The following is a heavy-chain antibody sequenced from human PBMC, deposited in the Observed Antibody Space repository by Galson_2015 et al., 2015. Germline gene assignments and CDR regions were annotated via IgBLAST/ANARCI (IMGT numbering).Heavy chain of an antibody. D-gene: IGHD3-22*01. J-gene: IGHJ4*02. CDR1: GGSISSGGYY. V-gene: IGHV4-31*03. CDR3: AREGVYDSSGYRY. CDR2: IYYSGST. Sequence: TLSLTCTVSGGSISSGGYYWSWIRQHPGKGLEWIGYIYYSGSTYYNPSLKSRVTISVDKSKNQFSLKLSSVTAADTAVYYCAREGVYDSSGYRYWGQGTLVTVSS.